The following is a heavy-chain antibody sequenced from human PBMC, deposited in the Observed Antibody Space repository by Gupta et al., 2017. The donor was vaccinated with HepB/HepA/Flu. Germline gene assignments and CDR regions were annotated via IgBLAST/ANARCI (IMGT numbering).Heavy chain of an antibody. J-gene: IGHJ4*02. CDR2: ITHSGST. D-gene: IGHD3-3*01. V-gene: IGHV4-34*01. Sequence: QVQLQQWGEGLLRPSETLSLTCGVYGASLSGYFWSWIRQSPGKGLEWIGEITHSGSTNYNPSLESRVTISIDTSQNHFSLKLNSLTAADTAEYYCARRIGGLSDSWGQGTLVVVSS. CDR3: ARRIGGLSDS. CDR1: GASLSGYF.